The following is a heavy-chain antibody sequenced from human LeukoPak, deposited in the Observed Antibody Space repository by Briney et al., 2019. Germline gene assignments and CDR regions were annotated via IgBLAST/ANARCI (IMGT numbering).Heavy chain of an antibody. V-gene: IGHV4-59*12. J-gene: IGHJ4*02. Sequence: SETLSLTCTVSGGSISSYYWSWIRQPPGKGLEWIGYIYYSGSTNYNPSLKSRVTISVDTSKNQFSLKLSSVTAADTAVYYCARILVATTTKAFDYWGQGTLVTVSS. D-gene: IGHD5-12*01. CDR1: GGSISSYY. CDR2: IYYSGST. CDR3: ARILVATTTKAFDY.